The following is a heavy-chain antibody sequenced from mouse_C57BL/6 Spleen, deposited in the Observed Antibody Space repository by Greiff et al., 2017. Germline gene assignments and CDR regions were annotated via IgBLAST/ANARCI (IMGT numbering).Heavy chain of an antibody. J-gene: IGHJ4*01. CDR2: ISYSGST. D-gene: IGHD1-1*01. CDR1: GYSITSDY. CDR3: ARWGITTDYYAMDY. Sequence: EVMLVESGPGLAKPSQTLSLTCSVTGYSITSDYWNCIRKFPGNKLEYMGYISYSGSTYYNPSLKSRISITRDTSKNQYYLQLNSVTTEDTATYYCARWGITTDYYAMDYWGQGTSVTVSS. V-gene: IGHV3-8*01.